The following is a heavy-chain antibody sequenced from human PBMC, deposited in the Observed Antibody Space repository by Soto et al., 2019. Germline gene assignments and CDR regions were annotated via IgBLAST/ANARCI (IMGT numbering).Heavy chain of an antibody. J-gene: IGHJ4*02. CDR2: IFLESDRT. D-gene: IGHD3-10*02. CDR3: ARSGDNYNVLDY. V-gene: IGHV3-9*01. CDR1: GSTFNEYA. Sequence: EVQLVESGGGLVQPGRSLRLSCAVSGSTFNEYAMHWLRQAPGKGLEWVSGIFLESDRTGYADSVKGRFTTSRDKAKNSLYLQINNLRGEDTAIYFCARSGDNYNVLDYWGPGTPVTVSS.